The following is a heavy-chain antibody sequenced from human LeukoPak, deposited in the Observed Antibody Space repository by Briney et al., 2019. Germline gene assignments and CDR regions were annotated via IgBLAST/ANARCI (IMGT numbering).Heavy chain of an antibody. CDR3: ARDLYSSSSDAFDI. CDR2: ISYDGSNK. V-gene: IGHV3-30*01. CDR1: GFTFSSYA. D-gene: IGHD6-6*01. Sequence: GRSLRLYCAASGFTFSSYAMHWVRQAPGKGLEWVAVISYDGSNKYYADSVKGRFTISRDNSKNTLYLQMNSLRAEDTAVYYCARDLYSSSSDAFDIWGQGTMVTVSS. J-gene: IGHJ3*02.